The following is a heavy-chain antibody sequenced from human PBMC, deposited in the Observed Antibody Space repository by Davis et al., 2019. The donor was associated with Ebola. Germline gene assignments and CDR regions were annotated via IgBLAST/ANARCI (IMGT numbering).Heavy chain of an antibody. V-gene: IGHV1-69*13. CDR3: ACPVVVAGTPLGYYYGMDV. D-gene: IGHD6-19*01. CDR2: IIPMFGTA. CDR1: GGTFRSYA. Sequence: SVKVSCKASGGTFRSYAISWVRKAPGQGLEWMGGIIPMFGTANYALKLQDRVTITADESTSTVYMELSRLRSEDTAVYYCACPVVVAGTPLGYYYGMDVWGKGTTVTASS. J-gene: IGHJ6*04.